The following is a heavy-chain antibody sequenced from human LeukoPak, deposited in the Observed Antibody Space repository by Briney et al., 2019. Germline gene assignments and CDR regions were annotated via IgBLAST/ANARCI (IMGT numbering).Heavy chain of an antibody. D-gene: IGHD2-2*01. CDR3: ARDLCSSTSCYEIRDYYYGMDV. V-gene: IGHV3-33*01. Sequence: ERYLRLSCAASGFTFSSYGMHWVRQAPGKGRECEAVIWYDGSNKYYADSVKGRFTISRDNSKNTLYLQMNSLRAEDTAVYYCARDLCSSTSCYEIRDYYYGMDVWGQGTTVTVSS. CDR1: GFTFSSYG. J-gene: IGHJ6*02. CDR2: IWYDGSNK.